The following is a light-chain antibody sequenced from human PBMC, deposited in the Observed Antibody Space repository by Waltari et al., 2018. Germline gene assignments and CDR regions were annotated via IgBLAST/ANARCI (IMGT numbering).Light chain of an antibody. CDR3: QHYYSTPLA. CDR2: WAS. CDR1: QSVLSRSNNKNY. J-gene: IGKJ4*01. Sequence: DIVMTQSPDSLAVSLGERATINCRSSQSVLSRSNNKNYLAWYQRKQGQPPKLLIYWASTRESGVPDRFSGSGSGTDFTLTISSLQAEDVAVYYCQHYYSTPLAFGGGTKVDFK. V-gene: IGKV4-1*01.